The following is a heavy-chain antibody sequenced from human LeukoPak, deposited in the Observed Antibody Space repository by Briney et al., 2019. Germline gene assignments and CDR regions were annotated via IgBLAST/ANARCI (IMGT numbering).Heavy chain of an antibody. Sequence: ASVKVSCKASGYTFTGYYMHWVRQAPGQGLEWMGWINPNSGGTNYAQKFQGRVTMTRDTSISTAYMELSRLRSDDTVVYYCARDDSSGYAHDYWGQGTLVTVSS. CDR1: GYTFTGYY. CDR2: INPNSGGT. J-gene: IGHJ4*02. CDR3: ARDDSSGYAHDY. V-gene: IGHV1-2*02. D-gene: IGHD3-22*01.